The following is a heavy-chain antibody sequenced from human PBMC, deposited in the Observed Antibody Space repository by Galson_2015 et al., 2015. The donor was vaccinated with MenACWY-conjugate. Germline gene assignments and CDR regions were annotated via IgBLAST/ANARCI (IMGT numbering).Heavy chain of an antibody. CDR3: ARDGRGGTPFDC. V-gene: IGHV3-74*03. J-gene: IGHJ4*02. D-gene: IGHD1-26*01. CDR1: GFTIGRYW. CDR2: ITVDATNT. Sequence: SLRLSCAASGFTIGRYWIHWVRQVPGKGPVWISCITVDATNTEFADSVKGRFALSRDNARNTVYLQMNSLTAEDTAVYYCARDGRGGTPFDCWGQGTLVTVSS.